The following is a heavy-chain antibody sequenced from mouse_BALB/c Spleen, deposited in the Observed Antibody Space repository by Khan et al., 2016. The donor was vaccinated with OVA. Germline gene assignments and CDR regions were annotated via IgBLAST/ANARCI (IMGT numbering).Heavy chain of an antibody. CDR1: GYTFTDYY. J-gene: IGHJ3*01. CDR2: ISPGRGDT. V-gene: IGHV1-77*01. Sequence: QVQLKESGAELARPGASVKLSCKASGYTFTDYYINWVKQRTGQGLEWIGEISPGRGDTYYNEKFKGKATLTADKSSSTVYMQLSSLTAEASAVYFCARSNYFGYTFAYWGQGTLVTVSA. CDR3: ARSNYFGYTFAY. D-gene: IGHD1-2*01.